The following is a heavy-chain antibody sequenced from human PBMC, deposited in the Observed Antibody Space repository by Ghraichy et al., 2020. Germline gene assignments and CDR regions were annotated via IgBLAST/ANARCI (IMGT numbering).Heavy chain of an antibody. D-gene: IGHD1-1*01. J-gene: IGHJ4*02. Sequence: GGSLRLSCAASGFTFRSNWMSWVRQAPGKGLEWVANIKKDGSEKYYVDSVKGRFTISRDNAKNSLYLQMNSLRAEDTAVYYCAKEGDYWKLDYWGQGTLVTVSS. CDR2: IKKDGSEK. V-gene: IGHV3-7*01. CDR3: AKEGDYWKLDY. CDR1: GFTFRSNW.